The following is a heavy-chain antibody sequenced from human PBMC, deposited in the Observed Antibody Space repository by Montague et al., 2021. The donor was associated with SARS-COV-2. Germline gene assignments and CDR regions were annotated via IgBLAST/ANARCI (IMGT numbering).Heavy chain of an antibody. CDR2: IYYNTGTT. J-gene: IGHJ4*02. Sequence: SETLSLTCSVSGGSISDYYWNWIRQPPGKGLGWIGYIYYNTGTTYYNPPLQSRVTISLDTSKNQFSLNLASVTAADTALYFCARGTGYDYYFDCWGLGTLVTVSS. D-gene: IGHD5-12*01. V-gene: IGHV4-59*01. CDR1: GGSISDYY. CDR3: ARGTGYDYYFDC.